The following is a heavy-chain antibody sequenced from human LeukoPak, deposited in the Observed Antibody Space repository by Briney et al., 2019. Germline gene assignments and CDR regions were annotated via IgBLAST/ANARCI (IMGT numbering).Heavy chain of an antibody. CDR1: GGSISSYY. V-gene: IGHV4-59*01. CDR3: ARGGCGGDCYWGYYYYGMDV. J-gene: IGHJ6*02. CDR2: IYYSGST. D-gene: IGHD2-21*02. Sequence: PSETLSLTCTVSGGSISSYYWSWIRQPPGKGLEGMGYIYYSGSTNYNPSLNSRVTISVATSKNQFSLKLSSVTAADTAVYYCARGGCGGDCYWGYYYYGMDVWGQGTTVTVSS.